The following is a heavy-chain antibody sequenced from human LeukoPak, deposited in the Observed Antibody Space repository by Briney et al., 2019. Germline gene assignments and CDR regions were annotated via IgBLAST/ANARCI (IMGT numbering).Heavy chain of an antibody. CDR3: ARDLSLTVVRGARDYYGMDV. CDR2: LSYDGSKE. Sequence: PGGSLRLSCAASGFTFSSYGMYWVRQAPGKGLEWVAALSYDGSKEYCTDSVKGRITISRDNSKNTLYLQMNSLRAEDTAVYYCARDLSLTVVRGARDYYGMDVWGQGTTVTVSS. D-gene: IGHD3-10*01. CDR1: GFTFSSYG. V-gene: IGHV3-30*03. J-gene: IGHJ6*02.